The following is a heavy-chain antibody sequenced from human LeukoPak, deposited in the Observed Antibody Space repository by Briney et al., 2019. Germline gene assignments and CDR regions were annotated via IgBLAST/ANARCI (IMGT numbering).Heavy chain of an antibody. Sequence: GGSLRLSCAASGFTFSSYSMNWVRQAPGKGLEWVSSISSSSSYIYYADSVKGRFTISRDNAKNSMYLQRNSLRAEDTAVYYCARGSSGYSSGWRYYWGQGTLVTVSS. CDR1: GFTFSSYS. CDR2: ISSSSSYI. V-gene: IGHV3-21*01. CDR3: ARGSSGYSSGWRYY. D-gene: IGHD6-19*01. J-gene: IGHJ4*02.